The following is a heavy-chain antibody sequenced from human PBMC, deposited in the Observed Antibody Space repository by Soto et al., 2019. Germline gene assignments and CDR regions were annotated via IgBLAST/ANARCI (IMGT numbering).Heavy chain of an antibody. CDR1: GFSLSSSGVA. J-gene: IGHJ4*02. V-gene: IGHV2-5*01. Sequence: SGPTLVNATRTLRLTCTFSGFSLSSSGVAVGWIRQPPGKALEWLALLYWNEDKRYSPSLRNRLTITKDTSKSEVVLKMTNMDPVDTGTYYCAHVKKESDWSYVRHVFDYGGQGTLVTVSS. CDR2: LYWNEDK. D-gene: IGHD1-7*01. CDR3: AHVKKESDWSYVRHVFDY.